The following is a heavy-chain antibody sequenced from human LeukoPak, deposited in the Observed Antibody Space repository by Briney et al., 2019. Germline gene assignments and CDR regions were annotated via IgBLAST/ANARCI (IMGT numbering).Heavy chain of an antibody. CDR2: ISRSGSTR. CDR3: ARGYGSGSYSFGLDV. V-gene: IGHV3-48*03. D-gene: IGHD3-10*01. J-gene: IGHJ6*02. Sequence: GGSLRLSCAISGFTFSACELTWVRQAPGKGLEWVSYISRSGSTRYYADSVKGRFTISRDNAKNSLYLQMNSLRAEDTAVYYCARGYGSGSYSFGLDVWGQGTTVTVSS. CDR1: GFTFSACE.